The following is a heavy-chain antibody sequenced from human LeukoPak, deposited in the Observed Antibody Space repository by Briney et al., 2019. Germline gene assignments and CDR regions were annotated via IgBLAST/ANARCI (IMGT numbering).Heavy chain of an antibody. CDR1: GFTLSDHW. D-gene: IGHD6-19*01. Sequence: AGGSLRLSCAASGFTLSDHWMTWVRQAPGKGLEWVAYIKQDESEKYYVDSVKGRFTISRDNSKNSLYLQMNSLRAEDTAVYYCARGGWYFDYWGQGTLVTVSS. CDR3: ARGGWYFDY. CDR2: IKQDESEK. J-gene: IGHJ4*02. V-gene: IGHV3-7*04.